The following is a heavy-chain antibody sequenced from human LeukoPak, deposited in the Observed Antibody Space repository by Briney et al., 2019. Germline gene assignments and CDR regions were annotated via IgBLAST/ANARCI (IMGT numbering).Heavy chain of an antibody. V-gene: IGHV1-46*04. CDR3: ARDKLVTAIPENWFDP. J-gene: IGHJ5*02. Sequence: GSVKVSCKASGYTFTSYYMHWVRQAPGQGLEWMGVINPSGGSKNYAQKVQGRVTMTRDTSTSTIYMELSSLRSEDTAVYYCARDKLVTAIPENWFDPWGQGTLVTVSS. CDR2: INPSGGSK. CDR1: GYTFTSYY. D-gene: IGHD2-21*02.